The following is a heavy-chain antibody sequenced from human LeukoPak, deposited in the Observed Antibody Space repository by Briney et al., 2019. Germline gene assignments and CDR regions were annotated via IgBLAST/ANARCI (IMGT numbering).Heavy chain of an antibody. CDR1: GFSIRTYY. Sequence: GGSLRLSCAASGFSIRTYYMSWVRQVPGKGLEWVSVIYSGGTIRYADSVKGRFTFSRDNFKDTLNLQMDSLRADDMAVYYCVRAVHHNFYSDSSGYYGDAFDVWGQGTVVTVSS. J-gene: IGHJ3*01. D-gene: IGHD3-22*01. V-gene: IGHV3-53*01. CDR3: VRAVHHNFYSDSSGYYGDAFDV. CDR2: IYSGGTI.